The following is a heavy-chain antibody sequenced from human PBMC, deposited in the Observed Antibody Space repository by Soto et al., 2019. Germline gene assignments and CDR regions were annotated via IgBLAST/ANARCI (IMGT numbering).Heavy chain of an antibody. J-gene: IGHJ4*02. CDR2: VNPNTGDT. Sequence: ASVKVSCKTSGYTFTGHYIHRLRQVPGQGLEWLGWVNPNTGDTDYALDFLGRVTMTRDTSVTTAYMELSGLKSDDSAIYYCARDNQVASIFEFWGQGTLVTVSS. CDR3: ARDNQVASIFEF. V-gene: IGHV1-2*02. CDR1: GYTFTGHY. D-gene: IGHD5-12*01.